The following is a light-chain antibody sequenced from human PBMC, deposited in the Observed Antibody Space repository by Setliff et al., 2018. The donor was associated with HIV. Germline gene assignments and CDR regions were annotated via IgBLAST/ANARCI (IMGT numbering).Light chain of an antibody. CDR2: GAS. V-gene: IGKV3-20*01. J-gene: IGKJ4*01. Sequence: EIVLTQSPGTLSLSPGERATLSCRASQSVSSSYLAWYQQKPGQAPRLLIYGASSRATGIPDRFSGSGSGTDFTLTISRLEPEDFAVYYCHQYSSSPLTFGGGTKWIS. CDR3: HQYSSSPLT. CDR1: QSVSSSY.